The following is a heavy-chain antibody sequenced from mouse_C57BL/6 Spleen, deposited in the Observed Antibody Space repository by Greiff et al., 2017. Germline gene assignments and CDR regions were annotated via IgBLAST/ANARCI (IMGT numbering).Heavy chain of an antibody. J-gene: IGHJ3*01. CDR3: ARGNYVAY. V-gene: IGHV1-54*01. D-gene: IGHD2-1*01. CDR2: INPGSGGT. Sequence: QVQLKESGAELVRPGTSVKVSCKASGYAFTNYLIEWVKQRPGQGLEWIGVINPGSGGTNYNEKFKGKATLTADKSSSTAYMQLSSLTSEDSAVYFCARGNYVAYWGQGTLVTVSA. CDR1: GYAFTNYL.